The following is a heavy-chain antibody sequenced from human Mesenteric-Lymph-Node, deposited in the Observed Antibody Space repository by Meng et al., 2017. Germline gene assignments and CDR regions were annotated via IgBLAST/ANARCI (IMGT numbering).Heavy chain of an antibody. Sequence: GESLKISCAASGFSFSKYAMSWVRQAPGKGLEWVSGINSGGSATYYADSVKGRFTISRDNSKNTLYMQMNSLRVEDTAVYYCANGYSPDYWGQGTLVTVSS. D-gene: IGHD5-12*01. CDR3: ANGYSPDY. V-gene: IGHV3-23*01. CDR2: INSGGSAT. J-gene: IGHJ4*02. CDR1: GFSFSKYA.